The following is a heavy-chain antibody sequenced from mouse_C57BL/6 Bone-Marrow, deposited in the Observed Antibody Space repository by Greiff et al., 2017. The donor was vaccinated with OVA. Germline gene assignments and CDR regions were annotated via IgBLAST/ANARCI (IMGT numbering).Heavy chain of an antibody. CDR3: AREDYYYGSSTWFAY. D-gene: IGHD1-1*01. Sequence: VQLQQPGAELVRPGSSVKLSCKASGYTFTSYWMHWVKQRPIQGLEWIGNIDPSDSETHYNQKFKDKATLTVDKSSSTAYMQLSSLTSEDSAVYYGAREDYYYGSSTWFAYWGQGTLVTVSA. J-gene: IGHJ3*01. V-gene: IGHV1-52*01. CDR1: GYTFTSYW. CDR2: IDPSDSET.